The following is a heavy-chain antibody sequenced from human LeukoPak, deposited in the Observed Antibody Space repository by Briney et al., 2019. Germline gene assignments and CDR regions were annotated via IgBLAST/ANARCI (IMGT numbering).Heavy chain of an antibody. D-gene: IGHD3-10*01. CDR1: GFPFNNFA. Sequence: PGGSLRLSCAASGFPFNNFAMSWVRQAPGKGLEWVSAINRDSGSTYYADSVKGRSTISRDNSKNTLYLQMNSLRAEDTAVYYCAKSVLSSGSYFATLYYFDYWGQGTLVTVSS. V-gene: IGHV3-23*01. CDR3: AKSVLSSGSYFATLYYFDY. CDR2: INRDSGST. J-gene: IGHJ4*02.